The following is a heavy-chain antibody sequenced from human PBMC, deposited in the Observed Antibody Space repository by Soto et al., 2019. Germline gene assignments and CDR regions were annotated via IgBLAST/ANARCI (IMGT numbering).Heavy chain of an antibody. D-gene: IGHD4-17*01. CDR1: GDSFSSADYK. J-gene: IGHJ4*02. V-gene: IGHV4-30-4*01. Sequence: QEQLQESGPGLVKPSQTLSLTCTVSGDSFSSADYKWSWIRQPPGKGLEWIGYIYYSGYTYHNPSLKSRLTMSVDTSTNQFFLKWRSVTAADTDVYYSARSSDYVAFDSWGQGTLVTVS. CDR2: IYYSGYT. CDR3: ARSSDYVAFDS.